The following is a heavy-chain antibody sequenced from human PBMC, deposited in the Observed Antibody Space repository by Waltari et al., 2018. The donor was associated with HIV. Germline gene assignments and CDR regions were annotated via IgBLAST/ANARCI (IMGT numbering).Heavy chain of an antibody. D-gene: IGHD3-10*01. CDR3: AKVGLSGRWLLRRPFYFDY. Sequence: QLLESGGNLVQPGGSLTLSCAASGFTFSSYAMAWVRQPPGKGLEWVSAISGSGGDSLFADSVKGRFTISRDASTVYLSLNRVTAEDTAVYYCAKVGLSGRWLLRRPFYFDYWGQGILVTVSS. J-gene: IGHJ4*02. CDR1: GFTFSSYA. V-gene: IGHV3-23*01. CDR2: ISGSGGDS.